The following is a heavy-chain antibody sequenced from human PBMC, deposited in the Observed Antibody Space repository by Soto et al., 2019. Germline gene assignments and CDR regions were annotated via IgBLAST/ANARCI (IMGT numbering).Heavy chain of an antibody. CDR3: ARPRDGHKGKTSSGMDV. V-gene: IGHV5-51*01. CDR2: IYPGDSDT. J-gene: IGHJ6*02. CDR1: GYSFTTYW. Sequence: PGESLKISCKGSGYSFTTYWIGWVRQMPGKGMEWMGIIYPGDSDTRYSPSFQGQVTISADKSINTAYLQWSSLKASDTAMYYCARPRDGHKGKTSSGMDVWGQGTTVTVSS.